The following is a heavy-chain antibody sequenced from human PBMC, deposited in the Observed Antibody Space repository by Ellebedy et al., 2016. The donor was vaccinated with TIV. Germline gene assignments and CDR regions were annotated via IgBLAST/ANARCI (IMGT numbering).Heavy chain of an antibody. CDR3: VKDIGTGSVYFYYMDV. Sequence: GGSLRLXXAASGFTFDDYAMHWVRQPPGKGLEWVSGISWNSDTIGYADTVKGRFTISRDDATNSLFLQMSSLGPEDTAVYYCVKDIGTGSVYFYYMDVWGKGTTVTVSS. D-gene: IGHD1-1*01. V-gene: IGHV3-9*01. CDR2: ISWNSDTI. CDR1: GFTFDDYA. J-gene: IGHJ6*03.